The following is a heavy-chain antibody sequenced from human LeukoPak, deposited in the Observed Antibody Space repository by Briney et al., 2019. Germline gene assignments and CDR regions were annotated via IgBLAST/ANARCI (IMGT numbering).Heavy chain of an antibody. V-gene: IGHV3-53*01. J-gene: IGHJ4*02. D-gene: IGHD1-26*01. Sequence: QTGGSLRLSCAASGFTVSSNFMSWVRQAPGKGLKWVSVIYSGGDTYYADSVKGRFTISRDNSKNTLYLQMNSLRAEDTAVYYCARDIGGIFDSWGQGTLVTVSS. CDR1: GFTVSSNF. CDR2: IYSGGDT. CDR3: ARDIGGIFDS.